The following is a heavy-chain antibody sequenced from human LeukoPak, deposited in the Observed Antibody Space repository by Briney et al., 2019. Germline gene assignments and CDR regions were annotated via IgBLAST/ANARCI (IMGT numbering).Heavy chain of an antibody. Sequence: GGSLRLSCAASGFTFDDYGMSWVRQAPGKGLEWVSGINWNGGSTGYADSVKGRFTISRDNAKNSLYLQMNSLRVEDTAVYYCARLFGSGTYLFDYWGQGTLVTVSS. CDR2: INWNGGST. D-gene: IGHD3-10*01. CDR3: ARLFGSGTYLFDY. CDR1: GFTFDDYG. J-gene: IGHJ4*02. V-gene: IGHV3-20*04.